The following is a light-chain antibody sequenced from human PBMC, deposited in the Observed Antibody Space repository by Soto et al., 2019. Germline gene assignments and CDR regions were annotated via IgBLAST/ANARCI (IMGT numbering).Light chain of an antibody. CDR3: QQYGNAPFT. CDR2: GAS. Sequence: EIGLTQSPATPCLAPRGIATPPVRASQSVSSSYLAWFQQKPGQAPRLLIYGASSRATGIPDTFSASGSGTDFPLTISRLEPEDFAVYSCQQYGNAPFTFGPGTKVDIK. V-gene: IGKV3-20*01. CDR1: QSVSSSY. J-gene: IGKJ3*01.